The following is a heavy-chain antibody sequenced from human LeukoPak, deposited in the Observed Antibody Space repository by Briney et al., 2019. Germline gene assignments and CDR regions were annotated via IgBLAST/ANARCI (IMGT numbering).Heavy chain of an antibody. J-gene: IGHJ4*02. D-gene: IGHD3-16*01. Sequence: ASVKVSCKASGYTFTGYYMHWVRQAPGQGLEWMGWINPNSGGTNYAQKFQGRVTMTRDTSISTAYMELSSLRSEDTAVYYCATRYALGIYGWYYWGQGTLVTVSS. CDR2: INPNSGGT. CDR1: GYTFTGYY. V-gene: IGHV1-2*02. CDR3: ATRYALGIYGWYY.